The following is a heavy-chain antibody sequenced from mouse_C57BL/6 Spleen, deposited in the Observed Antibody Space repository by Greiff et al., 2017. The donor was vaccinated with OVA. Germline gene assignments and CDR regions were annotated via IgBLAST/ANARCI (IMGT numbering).Heavy chain of an antibody. CDR3: ARPSTVVACPYYFDY. Sequence: QVQLKQPGAELVKPGASVKLSCKASGYTFTSYWMHWVKQRPGQGLEWIGMIHPNSGSTNYNEKFKSKATLTVDKSSSTAYMQLSSLTSEDSAVYYCARPSTVVACPYYFDYWGQGTTLTVSS. CDR1: GYTFTSYW. V-gene: IGHV1-64*01. J-gene: IGHJ2*01. CDR2: IHPNSGST. D-gene: IGHD1-1*01.